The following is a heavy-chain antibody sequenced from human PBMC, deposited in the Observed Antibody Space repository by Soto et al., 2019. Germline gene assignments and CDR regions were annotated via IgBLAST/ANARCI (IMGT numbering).Heavy chain of an antibody. CDR1: GYTFTMYD. CDR2: MNPNSGNT. Sequence: ASVKVSCKASGYTFTMYDINCVVQATLQWRDGMGWMNPNSGNTGYAQKFQGRVTMTRNTSISTAYMELSSLRSEDTAVYYCARGIGRFLEWLFSPYYGMDVWGQGTTVTVSS. D-gene: IGHD3-3*01. CDR3: ARGIGRFLEWLFSPYYGMDV. V-gene: IGHV1-8*01. J-gene: IGHJ6*02.